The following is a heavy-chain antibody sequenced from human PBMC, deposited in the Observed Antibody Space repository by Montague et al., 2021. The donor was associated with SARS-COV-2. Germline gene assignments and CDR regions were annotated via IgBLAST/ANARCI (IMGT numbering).Heavy chain of an antibody. D-gene: IGHD3-22*01. Sequence: SETLSLTCAVYDGSFSDYSWTWIRQPPGKGLEWIGEINHRGSTNYNPSLKSRLTISVDTSKNQFSLKMTSVTAADTAVYYCARCRKHIIMVVVVVTGGEDYLDVWGQGTTVAVSS. CDR2: INHRGST. CDR3: ARCRKHIIMVVVVVTGGEDYLDV. V-gene: IGHV4-34*01. CDR1: DGSFSDYS. J-gene: IGHJ6*01.